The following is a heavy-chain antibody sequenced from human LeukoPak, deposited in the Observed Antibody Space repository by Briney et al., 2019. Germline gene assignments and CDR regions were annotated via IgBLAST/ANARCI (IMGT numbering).Heavy chain of an antibody. V-gene: IGHV3-48*01. CDR2: ISSSSSTI. CDR3: ARDRGYNWNQGVDY. Sequence: AGGSLRLSCAASGFTFSSYSMNWVRQAPGKGLEWVSYISSSSSTIYYADSVKGRFTISRDDAKNSLYLQMNSLGAEDTAVYYCARDRGYNWNQGVDYWGRGTLVTVSS. CDR1: GFTFSSYS. J-gene: IGHJ4*02. D-gene: IGHD1-20*01.